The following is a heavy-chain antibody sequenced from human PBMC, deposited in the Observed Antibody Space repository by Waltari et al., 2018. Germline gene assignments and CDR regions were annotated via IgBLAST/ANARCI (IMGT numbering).Heavy chain of an antibody. CDR2: IYTSGST. D-gene: IGHD6-6*01. V-gene: IGHV4-4*07. CDR3: ARDGRPGAFDI. CDR1: GGSISSYY. J-gene: IGHJ3*02. Sequence: QVQLQESGPGLVKPSETLSLTCPVSGGSISSYYWSWIRQPAGKGLEWIWRIYTSGSTNYNPSIKCRVTVSVDTAKNQFSLKLSSVTAAYTAVYYCARDGRPGAFDIWGQGTMVTVSS.